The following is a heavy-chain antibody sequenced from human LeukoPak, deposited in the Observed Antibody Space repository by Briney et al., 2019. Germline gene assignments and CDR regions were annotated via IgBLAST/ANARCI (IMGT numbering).Heavy chain of an antibody. D-gene: IGHD3-22*01. J-gene: IGHJ6*03. CDR3: ARDGTYYYDSSGYYRYYYMDV. CDR2: ISAYNGNT. V-gene: IGHV1-18*01. CDR1: GYTFTSYG. Sequence: ASGKVSCKASGYTFTSYGISWVRQAPGQGLEWMGWISAYNGNTNYAQKLQGRVTMTTDTSTSTAYMELRSLRSDDTAVYYCARDGTYYYDSSGYYRYYYMDVWGKGTTVTVSS.